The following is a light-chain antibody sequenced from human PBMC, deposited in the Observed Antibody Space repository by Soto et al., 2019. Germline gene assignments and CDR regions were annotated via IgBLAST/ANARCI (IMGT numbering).Light chain of an antibody. V-gene: IGLV6-57*01. CDR3: QSYDSSNPWV. CDR2: EDN. Sequence: NFMLTQPHSVSESPGKTVTISCTRSSGSIASNFVQWYQQRPGSSPTTVIYEDNQRPSGVPARFSGSIDRSSNSASLTISGLMNEDEADYYCQSYDSSNPWVFGGGTQLTVL. J-gene: IGLJ3*02. CDR1: SGSIASNF.